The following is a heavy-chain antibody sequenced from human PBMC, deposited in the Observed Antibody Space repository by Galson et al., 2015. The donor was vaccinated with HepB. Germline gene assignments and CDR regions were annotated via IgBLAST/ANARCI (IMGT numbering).Heavy chain of an antibody. CDR2: TIPIFGTI. V-gene: IGHV1-69*13. Sequence: SVKVSCKASGGTSSSYGISWVRQAPGQGLEWMGGTIPIFGTIYYARKFQGRLTITADESTGTADMELSSLTSEDTAVYYCARGHYHFGVVILRMDVWGQGTTVTVSS. J-gene: IGHJ6*02. CDR3: ARGHYHFGVVILRMDV. CDR1: GGTSSSYG. D-gene: IGHD3-3*01.